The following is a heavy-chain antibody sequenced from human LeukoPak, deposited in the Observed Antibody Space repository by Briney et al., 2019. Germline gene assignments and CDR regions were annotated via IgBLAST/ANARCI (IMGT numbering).Heavy chain of an antibody. CDR1: GFTFDDYA. J-gene: IGHJ1*01. Sequence: PGRSLRLSCAASGFTFDDYAMHWVRQAPGKGLEWVSGISRNSGSIGYADSVKGRFTISRDNAKNSLYLQMNSLRAEDTALYYCAKSQQWLVPYFQHWGQGTPVTVSS. D-gene: IGHD6-19*01. CDR3: AKSQQWLVPYFQH. CDR2: ISRNSGSI. V-gene: IGHV3-9*01.